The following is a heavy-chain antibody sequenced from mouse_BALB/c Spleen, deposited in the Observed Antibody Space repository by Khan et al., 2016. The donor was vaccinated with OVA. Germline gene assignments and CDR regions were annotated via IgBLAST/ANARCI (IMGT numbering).Heavy chain of an antibody. CDR3: ARVDYGDGFAY. Sequence: EVELVESGGGLVQPGGSLRLSCATSGFTFTDYYMNWVRQPPGQALEWLGFIRKKASGYTTEYSPSVKGRFTISRDNSQSILYLQMNTLRAEDSATYYCARVDYGDGFAYWGQGTLVTVSA. D-gene: IGHD1-2*01. J-gene: IGHJ3*01. CDR2: IRKKASGYTT. V-gene: IGHV7-3*02. CDR1: GFTFTDYY.